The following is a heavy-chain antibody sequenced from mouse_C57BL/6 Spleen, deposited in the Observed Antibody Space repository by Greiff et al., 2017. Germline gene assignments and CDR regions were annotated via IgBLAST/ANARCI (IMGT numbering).Heavy chain of an antibody. J-gene: IGHJ1*03. CDR2: IDPEDGDT. CDR1: GFNIKDYY. Sequence: VQLQQSGAELVRPGASVKLSCTASGFNIKDYYMHWVKQRPEQGLEWIGRIDPEDGDTESAPKFQGKATMTADTSSNTAYRQLSSLTSEDTAVYYCTPIYYYGSSWYFDVWGTGTTVTVSS. V-gene: IGHV14-1*01. CDR3: TPIYYYGSSWYFDV. D-gene: IGHD1-1*01.